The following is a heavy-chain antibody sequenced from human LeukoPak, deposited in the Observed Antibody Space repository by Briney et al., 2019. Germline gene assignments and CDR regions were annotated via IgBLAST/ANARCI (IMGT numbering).Heavy chain of an antibody. J-gene: IGHJ3*02. Sequence: GGPLTPPCAASGFTFSSYSMNWVRQAPGKGLEWVSYISSSSSTIYYADSVKGRFTISRDNAKNSLYLQMNSLRAEDTAVYYCASDSAFYYYDSSGYRDAFDIWGQGPMVTVSS. CDR2: ISSSSSTI. CDR1: GFTFSSYS. V-gene: IGHV3-48*01. CDR3: ASDSAFYYYDSSGYRDAFDI. D-gene: IGHD3-22*01.